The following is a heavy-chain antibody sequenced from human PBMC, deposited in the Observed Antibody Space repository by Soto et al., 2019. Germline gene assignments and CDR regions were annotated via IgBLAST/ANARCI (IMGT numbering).Heavy chain of an antibody. Sequence: SETLSLTCTVSGGSVSSGSYYWSWIRQPPGKGLEWIGYIYYSGSTNYNPSLKSRVTISVDTSKNQFSLKLSSVTAADTAVYYCARRGLQLDDYWGQGTLVTVSS. J-gene: IGHJ4*02. CDR3: ARRGLQLDDY. D-gene: IGHD6-6*01. CDR2: IYYSGST. CDR1: GGSVSSGSYY. V-gene: IGHV4-61*01.